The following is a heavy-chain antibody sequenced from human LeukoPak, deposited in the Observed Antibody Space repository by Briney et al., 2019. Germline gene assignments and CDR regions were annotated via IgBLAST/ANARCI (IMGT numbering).Heavy chain of an antibody. Sequence: ASVKVSCKASGYTFTSYGISWVRQAPGQGLEWMGWISAYNGNTNYAQKLQGRVTMTTDTSTSTAYMELRSLRSDDAAVYYCAKAPLGRCTGVICYSFDYWGQGTLVTVSS. V-gene: IGHV1-18*01. D-gene: IGHD2-15*01. CDR2: ISAYNGNT. CDR3: AKAPLGRCTGVICYSFDY. J-gene: IGHJ4*02. CDR1: GYTFTSYG.